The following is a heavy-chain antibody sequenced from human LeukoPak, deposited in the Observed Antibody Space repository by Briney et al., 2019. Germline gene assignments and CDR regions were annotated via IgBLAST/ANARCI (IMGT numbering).Heavy chain of an antibody. Sequence: SETLSLTCTVSGGSISSSSYYWGWIRQPPGKGLEWIGSIYYSGSTYYNPYLKSRVTISVDTSKNQFSLKLSSVTAADTAVYYCASLGLIAVAGTDDYWGQGTLVTVSS. CDR1: GGSISSSSYY. CDR2: IYYSGST. CDR3: ASLGLIAVAGTDDY. J-gene: IGHJ4*02. D-gene: IGHD6-19*01. V-gene: IGHV4-39*01.